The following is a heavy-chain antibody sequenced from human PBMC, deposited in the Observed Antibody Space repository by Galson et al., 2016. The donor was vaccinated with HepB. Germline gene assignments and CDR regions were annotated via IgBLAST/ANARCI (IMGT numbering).Heavy chain of an antibody. J-gene: IGHJ6*04. Sequence: SLRLSCAASGFTFSTYPMHWVRQAPGKGLEYVSGITSNGGDTYYADSVKGRFTISRDNSKNTVYLQMGSLRAEDTAVYYCTTELITHIRALWGGMDVWGRGTAVTVSS. D-gene: IGHD2-21*01. V-gene: IGHV3-64*02. CDR3: TTELITHIRALWGGMDV. CDR1: GFTFSTYP. CDR2: ITSNGGDT.